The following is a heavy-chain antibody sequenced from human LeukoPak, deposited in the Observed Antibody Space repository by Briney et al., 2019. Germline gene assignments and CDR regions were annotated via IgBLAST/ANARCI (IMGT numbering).Heavy chain of an antibody. J-gene: IGHJ4*02. D-gene: IGHD5-12*01. CDR2: IYYSGST. CDR3: ARGGTHSGYDHYFDY. Sequence: SETLSLTCTVSGGSISSGGYYWSWIRQHPGKGLEWIGYIYYSGSTYYNPSLKSRVTISVDTSKNQFSLRLSSVTAADTAVYYCARGGTHSGYDHYFDYWGQGTLVTVSS. CDR1: GGSISSGGYY. V-gene: IGHV4-31*03.